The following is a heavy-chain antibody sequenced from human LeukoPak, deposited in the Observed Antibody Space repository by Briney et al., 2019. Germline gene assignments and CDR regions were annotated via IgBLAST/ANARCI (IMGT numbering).Heavy chain of an antibody. J-gene: IGHJ5*02. CDR1: GGSISSSSYY. V-gene: IGHV4-39*07. CDR2: IYYSGST. D-gene: IGHD5-12*01. CDR3: ARDDDYGRFDP. Sequence: SETLSLTCTVSGGSISSSSYYWGWIRQPPGKGLEWIGSIYYSGSTYYNPSLKSRVTISVDTSKNQFSLKLSSVTAADTAVYYCARDDDYGRFDPWGQGTLVTVSS.